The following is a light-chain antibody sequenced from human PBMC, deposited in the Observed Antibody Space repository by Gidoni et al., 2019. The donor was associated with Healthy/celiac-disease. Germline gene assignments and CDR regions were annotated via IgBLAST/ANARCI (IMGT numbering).Light chain of an antibody. CDR1: QSVSSSY. CDR3: QQYGP. J-gene: IGKJ3*01. Sequence: EIVLTQSPGTLSLSPGERATLSCRASQSVSSSYLAWYQQKPGQAPRLLIYGASSRATGIPDRFSGSGSGTDFTLTISRLEPEDFAVYYCQQYGPFXPXTKVDIK. CDR2: GAS. V-gene: IGKV3-20*01.